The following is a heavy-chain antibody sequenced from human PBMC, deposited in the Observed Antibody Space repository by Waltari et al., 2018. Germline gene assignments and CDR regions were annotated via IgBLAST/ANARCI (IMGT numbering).Heavy chain of an antibody. CDR1: GFTVSSNY. CDR2: IYSGGST. CDR3: ARVGAPSGYSSGWYSFDY. V-gene: IGHV3-53*01. J-gene: IGHJ4*02. Sequence: EVQLVESGGGLIQPGGSLRLSCAASGFTVSSNYMSWVRQAPGKGLGWVSVIYSGGSTYYADSVKGRVTIARDKSKNTLYLQMNSLRAEDTAVYYCARVGAPSGYSSGWYSFDYWGQGTLVTVSS. D-gene: IGHD6-19*01.